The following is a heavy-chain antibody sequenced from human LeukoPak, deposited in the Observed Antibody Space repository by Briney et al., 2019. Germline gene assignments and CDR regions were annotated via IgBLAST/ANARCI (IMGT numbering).Heavy chain of an antibody. D-gene: IGHD4-17*01. CDR1: GYRFSSFG. CDR3: ARGDGDYNYFYMDV. CDR2: ISAYTGKR. Sequence: GASVKVSCKASGYRFSSFGITWVQQAPGQGLEWMGWISAYTGKRKYEQKVQGRVTMTTDTSTSTAYMELRSLRSDDTAVYYCARGDGDYNYFYMDVWGRGTTVTVSS. V-gene: IGHV1-18*01. J-gene: IGHJ6*03.